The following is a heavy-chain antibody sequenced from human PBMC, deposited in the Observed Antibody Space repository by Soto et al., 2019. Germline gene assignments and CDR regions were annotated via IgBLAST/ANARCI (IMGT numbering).Heavy chain of an antibody. J-gene: IGHJ4*02. V-gene: IGHV1-69*13. CDR2: IIPIFGTA. CDR3: ARDLGELATVNPRRFDY. CDR1: GGTFSSYA. Sequence: SVKVSCKASGGTFSSYAISWVRQAPGQGLEWMGGIIPIFGTANYAQKFQGRVTITADESTSTAYMELSSLRSEDTAVYYCARDLGELATVNPRRFDYWGQGNLVTVSS. D-gene: IGHD3-10*01.